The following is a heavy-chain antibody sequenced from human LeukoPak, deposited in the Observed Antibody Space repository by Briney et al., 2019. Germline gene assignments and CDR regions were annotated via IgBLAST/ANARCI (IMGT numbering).Heavy chain of an antibody. CDR3: AREYYDFWSGYPNWFDP. D-gene: IGHD3-3*01. V-gene: IGHV1-2*02. Sequence: GSVKVSCKTSGYTFTDYYIHWVRQAPGQGPEWMGWINPNSGGTNYAQNLQGRVTMTRDTSISTAYMELSRLRSDDTAVYYCAREYYDFWSGYPNWFDPWGQGTLVTVSS. CDR2: INPNSGGT. CDR1: GYTFTDYY. J-gene: IGHJ5*02.